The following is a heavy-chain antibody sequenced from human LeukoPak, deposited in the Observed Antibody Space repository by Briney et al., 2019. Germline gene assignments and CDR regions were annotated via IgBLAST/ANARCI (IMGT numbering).Heavy chain of an antibody. D-gene: IGHD4-17*01. CDR2: IYHSGNT. V-gene: IGHV4-38-2*02. J-gene: IGHJ4*02. CDR1: GYSISSGYY. CDR3: ARVGTTANFDY. Sequence: SETLSLTCTVSGYSISSGYYWDWIRQPPGKGLEWIGSIYHSGNTYYNPSLKSRVTMSVDTSKNKFSLKLSSVTAADTAVYYCARVGTTANFDYWGQGTLVTVSS.